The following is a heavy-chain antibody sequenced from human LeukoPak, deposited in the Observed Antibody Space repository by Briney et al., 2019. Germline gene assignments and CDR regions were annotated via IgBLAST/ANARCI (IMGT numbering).Heavy chain of an antibody. V-gene: IGHV1-18*01. CDR3: ARDYYYGSGSYYRFYGMDV. CDR1: GYSFTRYG. J-gene: IGHJ6*02. CDR2: ISAYNGYT. Sequence: ASVKVSCKASGYSFTRYGISWVRQAPGQGLEWMGWISAYNGYTNYAQKLQGRVTMTTDTSTSTAYMELRSLRSDDTAVYYCARDYYYGSGSYYRFYGMDVWGQGTTVTVSS. D-gene: IGHD3-10*01.